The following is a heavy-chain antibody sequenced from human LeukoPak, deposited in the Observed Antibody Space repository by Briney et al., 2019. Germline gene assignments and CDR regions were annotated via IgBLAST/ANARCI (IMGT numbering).Heavy chain of an antibody. CDR3: ARGYSSSSGRTFDY. Sequence: SETLSLTCTVSGGSISSYYWNWIRQPAGKGLEWIGRISTTGSTNYNPSLKSRLTMSVDTSKNQFSLRLSSVNAADTAVYYCARGYSSSSGRTFDYWGQGTLVTVSS. CDR2: ISTTGST. D-gene: IGHD6-6*01. J-gene: IGHJ4*02. CDR1: GGSISSYY. V-gene: IGHV4-4*07.